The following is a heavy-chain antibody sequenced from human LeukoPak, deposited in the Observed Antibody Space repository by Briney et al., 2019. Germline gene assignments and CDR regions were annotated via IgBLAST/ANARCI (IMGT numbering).Heavy chain of an antibody. CDR1: GYTFTSYG. CDR2: ISAYNGNT. D-gene: IGHD6-19*01. J-gene: IGHJ3*02. Sequence: ASVKVSCKASGYTFTSYGISWVRQAPGQGLEWMGWISAYNGNTNYAQKLQGRVTMTTDTSTSTAYMEQRSLRSDDTAVYYCARVASGWYEDAFDIWGQGTMVTVSS. V-gene: IGHV1-18*01. CDR3: ARVASGWYEDAFDI.